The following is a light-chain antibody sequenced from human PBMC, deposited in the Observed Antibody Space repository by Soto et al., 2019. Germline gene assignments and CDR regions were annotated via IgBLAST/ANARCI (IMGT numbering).Light chain of an antibody. Sequence: DIQMTQSPSTLSASVGDRVTIACRASQSVTKWLVWYQQKPGKAPRLLIYDASTLQSGVPSRFSGSGSGTEFTLTISRLQPEDFATYYCQQYNSYPRTFGQGTKV. CDR1: QSVTKW. CDR2: DAS. J-gene: IGKJ1*01. CDR3: QQYNSYPRT. V-gene: IGKV1-5*01.